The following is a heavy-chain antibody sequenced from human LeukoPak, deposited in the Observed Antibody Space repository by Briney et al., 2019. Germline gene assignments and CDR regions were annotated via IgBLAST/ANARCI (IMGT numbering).Heavy chain of an antibody. J-gene: IGHJ4*02. D-gene: IGHD1-26*01. CDR3: ARRGGSGRAFDY. CDR2: IYYTGST. CDR1: GASISGGTYY. Sequence: PSETLTLTCSVSGASISGGTYYWGWIRQPPGKGLEWIGSIYYTGSTYDNPSLKSRVTISVDTSKNQFSLKLSSVTAADTAVYYCARRGGSGRAFDYWGQGTLVTVSS. V-gene: IGHV4-39*01.